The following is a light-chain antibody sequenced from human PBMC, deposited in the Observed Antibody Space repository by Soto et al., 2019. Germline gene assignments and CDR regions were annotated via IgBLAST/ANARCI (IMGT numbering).Light chain of an antibody. Sequence: DIVMTQSPDSLAVSLGERATINCKSSQSVLYSSNNRNYLAWYQLKPGQPPKLLIYWASTRESGVPDRFSGSGSGTDFTLTISSLQAEDVAVYYCQQYYRIPYTFGQGTKLEIK. CDR3: QQYYRIPYT. CDR1: QSVLYSSNNRNY. CDR2: WAS. V-gene: IGKV4-1*01. J-gene: IGKJ2*01.